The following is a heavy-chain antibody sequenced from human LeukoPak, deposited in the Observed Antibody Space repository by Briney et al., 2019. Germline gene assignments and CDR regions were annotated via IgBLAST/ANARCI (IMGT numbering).Heavy chain of an antibody. CDR1: GGSISSSSYY. Sequence: SETLSLTCTVSGGSISSSSYYWGWIRQPPGKGLEWIGSIYYSGSTYYNPSLKSRVTISVDTSKNQFSLKLSSVTAADTAVYYCARDMRGYCSSTSCPYYYYYYMDVWGKGTTVTVSS. J-gene: IGHJ6*03. D-gene: IGHD2-2*01. CDR2: IYYSGST. CDR3: ARDMRGYCSSTSCPYYYYYYMDV. V-gene: IGHV4-39*07.